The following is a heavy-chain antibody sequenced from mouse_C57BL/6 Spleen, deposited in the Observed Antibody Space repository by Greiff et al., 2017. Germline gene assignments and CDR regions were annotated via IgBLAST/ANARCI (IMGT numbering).Heavy chain of an antibody. CDR2: IRYDGGT. D-gene: IGHD1-1*01. CDR3: ARDTLYGSSGLDV. CDR1: GYSITSGYY. Sequence: EVKLMESGPGLVKPSQSLSLTCSVSGYSITSGYYCNWIRQLPGNKLEWMGYIRYDGGTNYNPSLKNRNSITRDTSKNQFFLKLNSVTTEDAATXYCARDTLYGSSGLDVWGTGTTVTVSS. V-gene: IGHV3-6*01. J-gene: IGHJ1*03.